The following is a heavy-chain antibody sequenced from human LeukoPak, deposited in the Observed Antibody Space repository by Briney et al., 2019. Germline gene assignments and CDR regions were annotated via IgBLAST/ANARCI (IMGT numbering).Heavy chain of an antibody. D-gene: IGHD6-19*01. V-gene: IGHV3-7*01. CDR1: GFPFNSYW. J-gene: IGHJ4*02. CDR2: MKPDGSQK. CDR3: ARPRDGTTGWYGLDY. Sequence: GGSLRLSCAASGFPFNSYWMTWVRQAPGKGLEWVANMKPDGSQKYYVDSVKGRFTISRDDAKNSLYLQMNSLRADDTAVYYCARPRDGTTGWYGLDYWGQGTLVTVSS.